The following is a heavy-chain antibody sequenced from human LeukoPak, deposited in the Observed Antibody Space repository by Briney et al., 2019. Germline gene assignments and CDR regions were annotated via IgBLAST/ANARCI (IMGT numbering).Heavy chain of an antibody. J-gene: IGHJ6*03. CDR3: AKDGTYYYYYMDV. Sequence: QSGGSLRLSCTVSGFTVSSNSMSWVRQAPGKGLEWVSAISGSGGSTYYADSVKGRFTISRDNSKNTLYLQMNSLRAEDTAVYYCAKDGTYYYYYMDVWGKGTTVTISS. CDR1: GFTVSSNS. D-gene: IGHD6-13*01. V-gene: IGHV3-23*01. CDR2: ISGSGGST.